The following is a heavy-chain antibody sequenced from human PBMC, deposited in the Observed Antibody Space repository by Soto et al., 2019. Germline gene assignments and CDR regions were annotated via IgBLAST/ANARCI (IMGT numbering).Heavy chain of an antibody. CDR3: TTEAFGSSIFPDYYYGMDV. V-gene: IGHV3-15*07. Sequence: PGGSLRLSCAASGFTFSNAWMNWVRQAPGKGLEWVGRIKSKTDGGTTDYAAPVKGRFTTSRDDSKNTLYLQMNSLKTEDTAVYYCTTEAFGSSIFPDYYYGMDVWGQGTTVTVSS. CDR2: IKSKTDGGTT. D-gene: IGHD3-16*01. J-gene: IGHJ6*02. CDR1: GFTFSNAW.